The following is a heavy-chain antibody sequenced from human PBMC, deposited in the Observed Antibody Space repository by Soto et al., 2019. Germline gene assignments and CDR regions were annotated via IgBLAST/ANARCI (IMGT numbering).Heavy chain of an antibody. Sequence: QITLKESGPTLVKPTQTLTLTCTFSGFSFNNRGVGVAWIRQPPGKALEWLALIYWDDDMRYSPSLKSRLTITKGTSKNQVVLTMTNMDPMDTATYYCAHRPPEMDTAFDIWGQGTMVTVSS. D-gene: IGHD5-18*01. CDR2: IYWDDDM. CDR3: AHRPPEMDTAFDI. CDR1: GFSFNNRGVG. V-gene: IGHV2-5*02. J-gene: IGHJ3*02.